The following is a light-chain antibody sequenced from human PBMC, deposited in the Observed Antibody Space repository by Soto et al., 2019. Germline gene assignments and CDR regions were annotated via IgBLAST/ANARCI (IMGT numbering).Light chain of an antibody. J-gene: IGKJ5*01. CDR3: QQYNNWLLT. CDR2: GAS. CDR1: QSVSSN. Sequence: DIVMTQSPATLSVSPGERATLSCRASQSVSSNLAWYQQKPGQAPRLLIYGASSRATGIPVRFSGSGSGTEFALTISSLQSEDFAVYYCQQYNNWLLTFGQGTRLEIK. V-gene: IGKV3-15*01.